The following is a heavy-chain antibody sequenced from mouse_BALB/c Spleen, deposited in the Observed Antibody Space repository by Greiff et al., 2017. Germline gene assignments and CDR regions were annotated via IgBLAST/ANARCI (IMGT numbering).Heavy chain of an antibody. J-gene: IGHJ4*01. CDR2: IDPANGNT. CDR1: GFNIKDTY. CDR3: ARSGIYAIDY. V-gene: IGHV14-3*02. Sequence: VQLKESGAELVKPGASVKLSCTASGFNIKDTYMHWVKQRPEQGLEWIGRIDPANGNTKYDPKFPGKATITADTSSNTAYLQLSSLTSEDTAVYYCARSGIYAIDYWGQGTSVTVAS. D-gene: IGHD3-1*01.